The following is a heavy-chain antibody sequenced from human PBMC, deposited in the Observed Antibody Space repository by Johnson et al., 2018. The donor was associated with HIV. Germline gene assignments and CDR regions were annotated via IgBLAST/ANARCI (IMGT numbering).Heavy chain of an antibody. CDR1: GFTFSSYW. Sequence: QEQLVESGGGLVQPGGSLRLSCAASGFTFSSYWMSWVRQAPGKGLEWVAFIRHDGDNKYYADSVKGRFTISRDNAKNSLYLQMNSLRAEDTALYYCAKDLLGGNKGFDAFDIGGQGTMVTVSS. V-gene: IGHV3-30*02. J-gene: IGHJ3*02. CDR2: IRHDGDNK. D-gene: IGHD4-23*01. CDR3: AKDLLGGNKGFDAFDI.